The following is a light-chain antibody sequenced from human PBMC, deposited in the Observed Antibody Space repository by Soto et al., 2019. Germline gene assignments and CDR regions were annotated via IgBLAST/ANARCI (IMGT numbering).Light chain of an antibody. CDR1: QRIATY. V-gene: IGKV1-39*01. CDR2: AAS. Sequence: DIQGTQSPSSLSASVGDRVTITCRASQRIATYLNWYQQKPGKAPKLLIYAASSLQSGVPSRFSGSGSGTDFTLTISSLQPEDFATYYCQQSYSTSFGQGTRLEI. J-gene: IGKJ5*01. CDR3: QQSYSTS.